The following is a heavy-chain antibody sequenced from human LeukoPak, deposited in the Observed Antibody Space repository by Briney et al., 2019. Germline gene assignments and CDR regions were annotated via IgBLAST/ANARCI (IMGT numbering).Heavy chain of an antibody. V-gene: IGHV4-4*07. Sequence: SETLSLTCTVSGGSISDYHWSWIRQPAGKGLEWIGQIHTSGSTNYNPPLKSRVSMSIDTTEDQVSLTIRSVPAADTAFYYCARRDISSGWSFDYWGQGTLVTVSS. CDR3: ARRDISSGWSFDY. D-gene: IGHD6-19*01. CDR1: GGSISDYH. CDR2: IHTSGST. J-gene: IGHJ4*02.